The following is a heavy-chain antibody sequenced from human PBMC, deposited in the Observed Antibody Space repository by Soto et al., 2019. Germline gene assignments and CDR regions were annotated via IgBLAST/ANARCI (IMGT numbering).Heavy chain of an antibody. V-gene: IGHV2-5*02. Sequence: QITLKESGPTLVKPTQTLTLTCTFSGFSLSTRGVGVGWIRQPPGKALEWLALIYWDDDKRYSPSLKSRLTITKDTSKHQVVLTMTNMDPVDTATYYCAHRQSSWYFDYWGQGTLVTVSS. D-gene: IGHD6-13*01. CDR3: AHRQSSWYFDY. CDR1: GFSLSTRGVG. CDR2: IYWDDDK. J-gene: IGHJ4*02.